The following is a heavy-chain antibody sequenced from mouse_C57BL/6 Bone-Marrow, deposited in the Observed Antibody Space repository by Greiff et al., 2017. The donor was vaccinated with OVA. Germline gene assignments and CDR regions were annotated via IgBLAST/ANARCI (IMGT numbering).Heavy chain of an antibody. D-gene: IGHD2-5*01. V-gene: IGHV5-6*01. Sequence: VQLVESGGDLVKPGGSLKLSCAASGFTFSSYGMSWVRQTPDKRLEWVATISSGGSYTYYPDSVKGRFTISRDNAKNTLYLQMSSLKSEDTAMYYCARPNYSNSWFAYWGQGTLVTVSA. CDR3: ARPNYSNSWFAY. J-gene: IGHJ3*01. CDR2: ISSGGSYT. CDR1: GFTFSSYG.